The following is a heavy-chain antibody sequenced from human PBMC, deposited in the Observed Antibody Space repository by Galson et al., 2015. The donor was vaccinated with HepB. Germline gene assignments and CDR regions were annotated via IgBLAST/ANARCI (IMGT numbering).Heavy chain of an antibody. CDR2: IGGSGGDT. CDR1: GFTFRNYA. V-gene: IGHV3-23*01. J-gene: IGHJ4*02. D-gene: IGHD1-26*01. CDR3: VKDGGEWEVIY. Sequence: SLRLSCAASGFTFRNYAMTWVRQAPGKGLEWVSAIGGSGGDTYFADSVKGRFTISRDNSRNTFYLQMNSLRAEDTAVHYCVKDGGEWEVIYWGQGIVVTVSS.